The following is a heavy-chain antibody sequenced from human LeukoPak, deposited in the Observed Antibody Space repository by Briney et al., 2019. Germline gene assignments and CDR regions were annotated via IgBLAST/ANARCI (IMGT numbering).Heavy chain of an antibody. J-gene: IGHJ4*02. Sequence: GGSLRLSCAASGFTFSSYAMHWVRQAPGKGLEWVAVISYDGSNKYYADSVKGRFTISRDNSKNTLYLQMNSLRAEDTAVYYCASSAVATYYYDSSDAVDYWGQGTLVTVSS. D-gene: IGHD3-22*01. CDR2: ISYDGSNK. CDR1: GFTFSSYA. V-gene: IGHV3-30*04. CDR3: ASSAVATYYYDSSDAVDY.